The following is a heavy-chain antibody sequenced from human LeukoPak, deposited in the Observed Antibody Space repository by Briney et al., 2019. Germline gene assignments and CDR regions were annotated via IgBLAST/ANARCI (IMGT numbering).Heavy chain of an antibody. CDR2: IIPILGIA. J-gene: IGHJ5*02. CDR1: GGTFSSYA. Sequence: SVKVSCKAPGGTFSSYAISWVRQAPGQRLEWMGRIIPILGIANYAQKFQGRVTITADESTSTAYMELSSLRSEDTAVYYCARDTYCSGGSCYSWFDPWGQGTLVTVSS. V-gene: IGHV1-69*04. CDR3: ARDTYCSGGSCYSWFDP. D-gene: IGHD2-15*01.